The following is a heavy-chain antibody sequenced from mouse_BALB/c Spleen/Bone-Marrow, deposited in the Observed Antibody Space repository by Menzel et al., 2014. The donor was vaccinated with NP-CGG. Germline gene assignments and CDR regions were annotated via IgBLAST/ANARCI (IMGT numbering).Heavy chain of an antibody. Sequence: VQLKESGPELVKPGAPMKLSCKASYYSFTGYTMNWVKQSHGKNLEWIGLINPYNGGTTYNQKFKGKATLTVDKSSSTAYMELLSLTSEDSAVYYCARSRLPHYYVMDYWGQGTSVTVSS. J-gene: IGHJ4*01. CDR2: INPYNGGT. CDR3: ARSRLPHYYVMDY. V-gene: IGHV1-18*01. D-gene: IGHD5-1*01. CDR1: YYSFTGYT.